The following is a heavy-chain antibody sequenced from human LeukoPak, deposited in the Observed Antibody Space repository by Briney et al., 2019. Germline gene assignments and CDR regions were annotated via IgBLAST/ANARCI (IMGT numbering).Heavy chain of an antibody. CDR3: ARGPDYSSSYAANWFNP. Sequence: SETLSLTCTVSGGSISSSTYYWGWIRQPPGKGLEWIGSIYYSGSTFYNPSLKSRVTISVDTSKNQFSLKLSSVTSADTAVYYCARGPDYSSSYAANWFNPWGQGTLVTVSS. D-gene: IGHD6-13*01. V-gene: IGHV4-39*01. J-gene: IGHJ5*02. CDR1: GGSISSSTYY. CDR2: IYYSGST.